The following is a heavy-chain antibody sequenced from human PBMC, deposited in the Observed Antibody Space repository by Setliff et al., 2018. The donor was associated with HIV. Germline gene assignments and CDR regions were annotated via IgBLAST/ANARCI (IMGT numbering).Heavy chain of an antibody. J-gene: IGHJ4*02. Sequence: PSETLSLTCTISGVYISNYHWGWIRQPPGRGLEWIGSIHTTGSPKNNPSLQSRVSISIDMAKSLFSLELSSVTAADTAVYFCARLKTGPAPVDYWGQGTLVTVSS. CDR1: GVYISNYH. V-gene: IGHV4-4*08. D-gene: IGHD1-1*01. CDR3: ARLKTGPAPVDY. CDR2: IHTTGSP.